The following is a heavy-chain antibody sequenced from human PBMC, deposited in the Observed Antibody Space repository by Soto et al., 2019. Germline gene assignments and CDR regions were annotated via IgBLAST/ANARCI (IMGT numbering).Heavy chain of an antibody. CDR2: LSWDGDK. CDR1: GFSLETSGVG. J-gene: IGHJ4*02. Sequence: QITLKESGPTLMKPAQTLTLTCSFSGFSLETSGVGVGWIRQPPGKALEWLALLSWDGDKRYSPSLKNRLAVTEGTSKNQVVLTMTNMDPVDTATYFCAHITIYGVLLVNYYFDYWGQGTLVTVSS. CDR3: AHITIYGVLLVNYYFDY. V-gene: IGHV2-5*02. D-gene: IGHD3-3*01.